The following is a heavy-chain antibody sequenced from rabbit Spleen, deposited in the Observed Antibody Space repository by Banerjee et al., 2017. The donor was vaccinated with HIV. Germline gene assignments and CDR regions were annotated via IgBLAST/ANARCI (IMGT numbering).Heavy chain of an antibody. CDR1: GFSFSSKNY. CDR3: VRDYDDYGDFGL. D-gene: IGHD2-1*01. J-gene: IGHJ4*01. V-gene: IGHV1S40*01. Sequence: QSLEESGGDLVKPGASLTLTCTASGFSFSSKNYMCWVRQAPGKGLEWIACIYAGSSGSTYYASWAKGRFTISKTSSTTVTLQMTSLTAADTATYFCVRDYDDYGDFGLWGPGTLVTVS. CDR2: IYAGSSGST.